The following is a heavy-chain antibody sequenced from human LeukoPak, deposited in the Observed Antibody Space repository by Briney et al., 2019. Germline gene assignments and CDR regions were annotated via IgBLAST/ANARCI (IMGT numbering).Heavy chain of an antibody. CDR2: IIPIFGTA. CDR1: GGTFSSYA. J-gene: IGHJ6*03. Sequence: SVTVSFKASGGTFSSYAISWVRQAPGQGLEWMGGIIPIFGTANYAQKFQGRVTITADESTSTAYMELSSLRSEDTAVYYCAREGSEPGYYYYMDVWGKGTTVTISS. CDR3: AREGSEPGYYYYMDV. V-gene: IGHV1-69*13.